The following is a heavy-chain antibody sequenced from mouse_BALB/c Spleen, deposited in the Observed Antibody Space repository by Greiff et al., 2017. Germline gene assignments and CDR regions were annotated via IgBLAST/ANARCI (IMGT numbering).Heavy chain of an antibody. CDR3: AREDDYDFDD. D-gene: IGHD2-4*01. CDR2: INPSSGYT. V-gene: IGHV1-4*02. J-gene: IGHJ2*01. CDR1: GYTFTSYT. Sequence: VQLQQSAAELARPGASVKMSCKASGYTFTSYTMHWVKQRPGQGLEWIGYINPSSGYTEYNQKFKDKTTLTADKSSSTAYMQLSSLTSEDSAVYYCAREDDYDFDDWGQGTTLTVSA.